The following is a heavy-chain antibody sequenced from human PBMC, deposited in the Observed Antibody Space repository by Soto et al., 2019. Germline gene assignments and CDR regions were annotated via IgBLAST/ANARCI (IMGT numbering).Heavy chain of an antibody. V-gene: IGHV4-34*01. CDR3: ARVERGTATTVVDAFDI. J-gene: IGHJ3*02. Sequence: QVQLQQWGAGLLKPSETLSLTCAVYGGFVTSGSYYWSWIRQPPGKGLEWIGEMSHSGGTHLNPSLKSRVTISVDTSQNQFTLKMSSVTAADTALYYCARVERGTATTVVDAFDIWGPGTMVTVSS. CDR2: MSHSGGT. CDR1: GGFVTSGSYY. D-gene: IGHD1-1*01.